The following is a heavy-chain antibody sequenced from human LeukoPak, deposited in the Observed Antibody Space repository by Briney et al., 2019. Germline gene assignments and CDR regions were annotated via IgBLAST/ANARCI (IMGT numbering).Heavy chain of an antibody. CDR3: ARESDSSLTFIDY. CDR1: GYTFTGYY. Sequence: GASVKVSCKASGYTFTGYYMHWVRQAPGQGLEWMAWINPNSGGTNYAQKFQGRVTMTRDTSISTAYMELSRLRSDDTAVYYCARESDSSLTFIDYWGQGTLVTVSS. CDR2: INPNSGGT. D-gene: IGHD4-11*01. J-gene: IGHJ4*02. V-gene: IGHV1-2*02.